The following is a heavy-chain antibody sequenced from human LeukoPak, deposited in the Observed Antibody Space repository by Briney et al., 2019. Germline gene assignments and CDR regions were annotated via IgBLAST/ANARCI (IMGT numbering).Heavy chain of an antibody. D-gene: IGHD2-15*01. V-gene: IGHV4-39*01. CDR3: ARPPAKRYCSGGSCDAVCGGPARMDAFDI. Sequence: SSETLSLTCTVSGGSISSSSHHWRWLRPPPGKGLEWIGSLYYSGSTYYNPSLKRRFPISVDTSKTLFSLTLRSVPAAHTAVSYWARPPAKRYCSGGSCDAVCGGPARMDAFDIWGQGTMVTVSS. J-gene: IGHJ3*02. CDR2: LYYSGST. CDR1: GGSISSSSHH.